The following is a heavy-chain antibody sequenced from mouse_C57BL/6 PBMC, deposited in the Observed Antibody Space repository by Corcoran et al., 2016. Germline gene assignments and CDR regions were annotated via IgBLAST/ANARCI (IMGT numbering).Heavy chain of an antibody. CDR2: INTYSGVP. D-gene: IGHD1-1*01. V-gene: IGHV9-3*01. CDR1: GYTFTTYG. Sequence: QIQLVQSGPELKKPGETVKISCKASGYTFTTYGMSWVKQAPGKGLKWMGWINTYSGVPTYADDFKGRFAFSLETSASTAYLQINNLKNEDTATYFCAREGSRWYFDVWGTGTTVTVSS. CDR3: AREGSRWYFDV. J-gene: IGHJ1*03.